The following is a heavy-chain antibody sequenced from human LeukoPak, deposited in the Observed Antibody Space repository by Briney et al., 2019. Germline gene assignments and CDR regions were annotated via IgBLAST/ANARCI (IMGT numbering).Heavy chain of an antibody. J-gene: IGHJ5*01. Sequence: GGSLRPSCAASGFTFNNYAMSWVRQAPGKGLEWVSAISASGGTTYYADSVKGRFTISRDNSENTLFLQMNSLRAEDTAVYYCAKEPREYCSSTSCPNWFDSWGQGTLVTVSS. CDR1: GFTFNNYA. D-gene: IGHD2-2*01. CDR3: AKEPREYCSSTSCPNWFDS. V-gene: IGHV3-23*01. CDR2: ISASGGTT.